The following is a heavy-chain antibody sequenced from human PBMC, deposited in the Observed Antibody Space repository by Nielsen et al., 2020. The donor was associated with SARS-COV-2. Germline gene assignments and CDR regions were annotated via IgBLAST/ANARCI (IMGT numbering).Heavy chain of an antibody. CDR2: ISYDGSNK. V-gene: IGHV3-30*18. J-gene: IGHJ4*02. Sequence: GGSLRLSCAASGFTFSSYGMHWVRQAPGKGLEWVAVISYDGSNKYYADSVKGRFTISRDNSKNTLYLQMNSLRAEDTAVYYCAKDQSLTYYYDSSGYDFDYWGQGTLVTVSS. CDR3: AKDQSLTYYYDSSGYDFDY. D-gene: IGHD3-22*01. CDR1: GFTFSSYG.